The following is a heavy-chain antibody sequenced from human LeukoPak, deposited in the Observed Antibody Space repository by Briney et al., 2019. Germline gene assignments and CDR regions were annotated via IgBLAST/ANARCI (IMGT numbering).Heavy chain of an antibody. CDR1: GFTFSSYA. CDR2: ISYDGSNK. Sequence: PGGSLRLSCAASGFTFSSYAMHWVRQAPGKGLEWVAVISYDGSNKYYADSVKGRFTISRDNSKNTLYLQMNSLRAEDTAVYYCARDQSEDYYDSSGYYYFDYWGQGTLVTVSS. D-gene: IGHD3-22*01. J-gene: IGHJ4*02. V-gene: IGHV3-30-3*01. CDR3: ARDQSEDYYDSSGYYYFDY.